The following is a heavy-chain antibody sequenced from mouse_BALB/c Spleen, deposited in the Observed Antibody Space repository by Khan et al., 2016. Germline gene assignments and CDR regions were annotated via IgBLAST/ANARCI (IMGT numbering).Heavy chain of an antibody. CDR2: IEPPNGNT. Sequence: VQLKQSGAELVKSGATVTLSCTASGLNIKDTYRHWRKQWSEQGLEGIGRIEPPNGNTKYDPKLQGKATITADTSSNPAYLQLRRLISADTAVYYCAGMARKWGHSATLTISS. D-gene: IGHD2-3*01. V-gene: IGHV14-3*02. CDR1: GLNIKDTY. J-gene: IGHJ2*01. CDR3: AGMARK.